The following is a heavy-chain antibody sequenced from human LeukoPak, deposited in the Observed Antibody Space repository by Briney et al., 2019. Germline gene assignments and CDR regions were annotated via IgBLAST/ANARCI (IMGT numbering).Heavy chain of an antibody. CDR3: ARQASSGYYFPGAFDI. Sequence: SETLSLTCTASGGSISSYYWSWIRQPPGKGLEWMGYIYYSGSTNYNPSLKSRVTISVDTSKNQFSLKLSSVTAADTAVYYCARQASSGYYFPGAFDIWGQGTMVTVSS. V-gene: IGHV4-59*08. J-gene: IGHJ3*02. D-gene: IGHD3-22*01. CDR2: IYYSGST. CDR1: GGSISSYY.